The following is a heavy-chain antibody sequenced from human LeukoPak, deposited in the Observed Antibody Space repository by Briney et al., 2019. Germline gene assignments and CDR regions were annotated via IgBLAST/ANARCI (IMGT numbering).Heavy chain of an antibody. J-gene: IGHJ4*02. Sequence: GGSLRLSCAASGFTFSSSGMHWVRQAPRKGLEWVSIISFDGSKRYYADSVKGRFTISRDNSKNTLYLQMNSLRSEDTAVYFCAKSIGAVGDYWGQGTLVTVSS. CDR1: GFTFSSSG. CDR3: AKSIGAVGDY. V-gene: IGHV3-30*18. D-gene: IGHD6-6*01. CDR2: ISFDGSKR.